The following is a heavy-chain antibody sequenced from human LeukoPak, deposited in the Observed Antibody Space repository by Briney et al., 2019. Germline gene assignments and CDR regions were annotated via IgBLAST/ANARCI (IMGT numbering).Heavy chain of an antibody. CDR2: IYPGDSDT. Sequence: GESLKISCKGSGYSFTSYWIGWVRQMPGKGLEWVGIIYPGDSDTRYSPSFQGQVTISADKSISTAYLQWSSLKASDTAMYYCARHLIPYYYDSSRFNWFDPWGQGTLVTVSS. CDR1: GYSFTSYW. CDR3: ARHLIPYYYDSSRFNWFDP. J-gene: IGHJ5*02. V-gene: IGHV5-51*01. D-gene: IGHD3-22*01.